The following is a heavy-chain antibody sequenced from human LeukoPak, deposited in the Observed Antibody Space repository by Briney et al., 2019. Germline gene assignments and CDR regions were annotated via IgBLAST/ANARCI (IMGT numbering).Heavy chain of an antibody. CDR3: ARVRSWYPFDY. CDR2: IYYSGST. Sequence: SETLSLTCTVSGGSISSSSYYWGWIRQPPGKGLEWIGSIYYSGSTYYNPSLKSRVTISVDTSKNQFSLKLSAVTAADTAVYYCARVRSWYPFDYWGQGTLVTVSS. J-gene: IGHJ4*02. D-gene: IGHD6-13*01. V-gene: IGHV4-39*01. CDR1: GGSISSSSYY.